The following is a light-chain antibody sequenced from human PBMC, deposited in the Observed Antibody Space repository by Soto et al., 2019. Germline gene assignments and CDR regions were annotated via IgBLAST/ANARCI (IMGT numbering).Light chain of an antibody. CDR1: SSDVGSYKL. V-gene: IGLV2-14*02. Sequence: QSALTPPASVSGSPGQSITISCTGTSSDVGSYKLVSWYQQHPGKAPKLMIYEVTYRPSGVSNRFSGSKSGNTASLTISGLQAEDEADYYCSSYTIRNTLVFGGGTQLTVL. J-gene: IGLJ3*02. CDR2: EVT. CDR3: SSYTIRNTLV.